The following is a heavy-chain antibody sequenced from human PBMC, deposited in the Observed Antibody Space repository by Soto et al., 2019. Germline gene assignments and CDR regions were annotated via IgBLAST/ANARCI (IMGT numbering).Heavy chain of an antibody. V-gene: IGHV1-46*01. J-gene: IGHJ4*02. CDR3: ARDGPHGWNYRIDY. CDR2: INPNRGDT. D-gene: IGHD1-7*01. Sequence: SVKVSCKASGYTFTYYHVHWVRQAPGQGLEWMGIINPNRGDTTYAQKVQGRATMTRDTSTSTVYREGSSRRSDETALHSCARDGPHGWNYRIDYWGQGTLVTVS. CDR1: GYTFTYYH.